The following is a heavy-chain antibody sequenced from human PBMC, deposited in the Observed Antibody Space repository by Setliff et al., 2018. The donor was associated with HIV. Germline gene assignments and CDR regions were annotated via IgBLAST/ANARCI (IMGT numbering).Heavy chain of an antibody. CDR1: GGSLSGYY. CDR3: EVAGQ. V-gene: IGHV4-38-2*01. Sequence: PSETLSLTCAVYGGSLSGYYWGWIRQPPGTGLEWIGSISSSGNTYYNPSLKSRVTTSVDTPKNQFSLKLNSVTAADTAVYYCEVAGQWGQGTLVTVPQ. D-gene: IGHD6-19*01. CDR2: ISSSGNT. J-gene: IGHJ4*02.